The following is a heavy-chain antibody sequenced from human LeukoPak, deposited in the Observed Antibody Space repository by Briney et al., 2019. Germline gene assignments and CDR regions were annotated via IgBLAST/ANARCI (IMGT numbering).Heavy chain of an antibody. V-gene: IGHV3-30*18. D-gene: IGHD1-26*01. Sequence: PGGSLRLSCAASGFTFSSYGMHWVRQAPGKGLEWVPVISYDGSNKYFADSVKGRFTISRDNSKNTLYLQMNSLRAEDTAVYYCAKGSGSYSRGYFDYWGQGTLVTVSS. CDR1: GFTFSSYG. CDR2: ISYDGSNK. CDR3: AKGSGSYSRGYFDY. J-gene: IGHJ4*02.